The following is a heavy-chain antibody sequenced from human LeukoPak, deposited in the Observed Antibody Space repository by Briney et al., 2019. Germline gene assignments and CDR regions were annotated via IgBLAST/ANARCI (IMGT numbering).Heavy chain of an antibody. D-gene: IGHD3-10*01. V-gene: IGHV4-38-2*02. Sequence: PSETLSLTCTVSGYSISSGYYWGWIRQPPGKGLEWIGYIYYSGSTNYNPSLKSRVTISVDTSKNQFSLKLSSVTAADTAVYYCARHSDEKFGELIFDYWGQGTLVTVSS. CDR3: ARHSDEKFGELIFDY. CDR2: IYYSGST. J-gene: IGHJ4*02. CDR1: GYSISSGYY.